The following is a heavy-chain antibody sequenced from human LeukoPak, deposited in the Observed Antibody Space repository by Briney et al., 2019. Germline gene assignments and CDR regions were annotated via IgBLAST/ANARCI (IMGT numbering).Heavy chain of an antibody. CDR3: ARYCSSTSCYLKFDP. CDR1: GFTFSSYA. CDR2: IYYSGST. J-gene: IGHJ5*02. D-gene: IGHD2-2*01. V-gene: IGHV4-59*01. Sequence: GSLRLSCAASGFTFSSYAMSWIRQPPGKGLEWIGYIYYSGSTNYNPSLKSRVTISVDTSKNQFSLKLSSVTAADTAVYYCARYCSSTSCYLKFDPWGQGTLVTVSS.